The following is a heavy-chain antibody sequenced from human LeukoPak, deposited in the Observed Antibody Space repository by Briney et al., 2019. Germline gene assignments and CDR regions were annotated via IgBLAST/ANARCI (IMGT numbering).Heavy chain of an antibody. CDR3: ARVIGYSSTWFPYYFDH. V-gene: IGHV4-59*01. CDR1: GGSTSSYY. J-gene: IGHJ4*02. D-gene: IGHD6-13*01. CDR2: VYYSGST. Sequence: SETLSLTCTVSGGSTSSYYWSWLRQPPGKGLEWLGHVYYSGSTNYNPSLKSRVTISLDTSKNQFSLKLSSVTTADTAVYYCARVIGYSSTWFPYYFDHWGQGTLVTVSS.